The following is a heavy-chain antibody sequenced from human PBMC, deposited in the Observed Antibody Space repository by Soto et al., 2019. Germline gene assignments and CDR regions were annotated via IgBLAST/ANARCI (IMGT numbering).Heavy chain of an antibody. Sequence: QVQLVQSGAEVKKPGASVKVSCKASGITFSTYAIHWVRQAPGQRLEWMGWINAGNGDTRYSQKFQGRVTLTRDTSANTVYMDLSSLRSEDTALYCCARAISGYVTWGQGTLVTVSS. CDR2: INAGNGDT. D-gene: IGHD5-12*01. CDR3: ARAISGYVT. J-gene: IGHJ5*02. V-gene: IGHV1-3*01. CDR1: GITFSTYA.